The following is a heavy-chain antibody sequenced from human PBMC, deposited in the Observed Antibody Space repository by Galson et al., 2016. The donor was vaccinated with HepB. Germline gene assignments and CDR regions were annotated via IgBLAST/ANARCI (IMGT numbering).Heavy chain of an antibody. CDR1: GFRLSDYG. CDR3: AKDLEVRMATKYYFEY. Sequence: LRLSCAVSGFRLSDYGMHWVRQPPDKGLEWLSVIWYDESEKYYADSVKGRFTISRDNSKNTLYLQMHSLRVEDTGMYYCAKDLEVRMATKYYFEYWGLGTLVTVSS. CDR2: IWYDESEK. D-gene: IGHD5-24*01. J-gene: IGHJ4*02. V-gene: IGHV3-33*06.